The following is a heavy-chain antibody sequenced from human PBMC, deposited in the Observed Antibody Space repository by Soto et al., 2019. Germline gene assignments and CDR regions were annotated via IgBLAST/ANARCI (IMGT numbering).Heavy chain of an antibody. V-gene: IGHV4-59*12. CDR2: VYNSGST. J-gene: IGHJ6*02. CDR3: ARAYGSGYMDV. D-gene: IGHD3-10*01. Sequence: PSETLSLTCTVSGGSITSYNWNWLRQPPGKALEWIGYVYNSGSTNYNPSLKGRVTISVDTSKNQFSLKVNSVTAADTAVYYCARAYGSGYMDVWGQGTTVTVSS. CDR1: GGSITSYN.